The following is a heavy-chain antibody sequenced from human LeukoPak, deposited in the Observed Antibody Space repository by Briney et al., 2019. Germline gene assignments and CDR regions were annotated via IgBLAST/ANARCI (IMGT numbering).Heavy chain of an antibody. CDR3: ARRSSEGYYYYYMDA. CDR1: GGSVSSGSFY. Sequence: SETLSLTCSVSGGSVSSGSFYWSWIRQPPGKGLEWIGYIYYSGSTNYNPSLKSRVTISVDTSKNQFSLKLSSVTAADTAVYFCARRSSEGYYYYYMDAWGKGTTVTVSS. V-gene: IGHV4-61*01. D-gene: IGHD3-10*01. CDR2: IYYSGST. J-gene: IGHJ6*03.